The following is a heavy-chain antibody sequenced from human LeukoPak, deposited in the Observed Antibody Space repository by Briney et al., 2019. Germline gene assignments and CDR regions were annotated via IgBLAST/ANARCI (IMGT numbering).Heavy chain of an antibody. Sequence: SETLSLTCAVSGSSITSDYFWGWIRQPPGKGLEWIATIYYSWGMYFDPSLKSRVTISLDASKNQFSLKMTSLTAADTAIYCCARNVTAGFFYYWGQGILVTVSS. J-gene: IGHJ4*02. CDR3: ARNVTAGFFYY. CDR2: IYYSWGM. V-gene: IGHV4-38-2*01. CDR1: GSSITSDYF.